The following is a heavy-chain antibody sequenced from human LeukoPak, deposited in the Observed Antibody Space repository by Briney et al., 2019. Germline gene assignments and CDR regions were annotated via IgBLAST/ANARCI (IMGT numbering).Heavy chain of an antibody. V-gene: IGHV1-69*01. J-gene: IGHJ4*02. CDR2: IIPIFGTA. Sequence: SVKVSCKAPGGTFSSYAISWVRQAPGQGLEWMGGIIPIFGTANYAQKFQGRVTITADESTSTAHMELSSLRSEDTAVYYCARASGYSYGFHYWGQGTLVTVSS. CDR1: GGTFSSYA. D-gene: IGHD5-18*01. CDR3: ARASGYSYGFHY.